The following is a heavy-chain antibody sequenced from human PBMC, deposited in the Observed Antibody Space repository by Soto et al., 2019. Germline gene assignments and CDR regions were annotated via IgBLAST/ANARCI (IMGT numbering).Heavy chain of an antibody. Sequence: GGSLRLSCAAAGFTFSSYGRHWVRQAPGKGLVWVSRINSDGSSTSYADSVKGRFTISRDNAKNTLYLQMNSLRAEDTAVYYCARDHVVSRNWFDPWGQGTLVTVSS. CDR1: GFTFSSYG. V-gene: IGHV3-74*01. CDR3: ARDHVVSRNWFDP. J-gene: IGHJ5*02. CDR2: INSDGSST. D-gene: IGHD2-21*01.